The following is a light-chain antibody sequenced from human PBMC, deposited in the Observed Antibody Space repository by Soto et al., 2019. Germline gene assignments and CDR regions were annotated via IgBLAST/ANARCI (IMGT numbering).Light chain of an antibody. CDR1: QTVSNTY. CDR3: QQYGALPPT. CDR2: GAS. Sequence: EIVLTQFPGALSLSPGVRVTFSCRASQTVSNTYLAWYQQKSGQAPKFLIYGASNRATGIPDRFSGSGSGTDFTLTISRLEPEDFAVYYCQQYGALPPTFGGGTKVEIK. V-gene: IGKV3-20*01. J-gene: IGKJ4*02.